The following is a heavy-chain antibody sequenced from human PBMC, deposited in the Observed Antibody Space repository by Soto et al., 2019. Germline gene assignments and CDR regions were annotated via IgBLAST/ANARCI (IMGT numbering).Heavy chain of an antibody. CDR1: GFVFSTYS. CDR3: ARPAGRVDYFDY. D-gene: IGHD2-15*01. Sequence: EVQLVESGGGLVQPGGSLRLFCAAYGFVFSTYSMNWVRQAPGKGLEWVSYISSSSSTLYYADSVQGRFTISRDNAKNSLYLQVNSLRDEDTAVYYCARPAGRVDYFDYWGQGTLVTVSS. V-gene: IGHV3-48*02. J-gene: IGHJ4*02. CDR2: ISSSSSTL.